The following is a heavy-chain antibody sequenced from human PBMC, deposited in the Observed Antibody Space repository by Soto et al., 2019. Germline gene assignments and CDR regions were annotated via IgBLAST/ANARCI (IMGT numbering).Heavy chain of an antibody. CDR1: GGSISSYY. D-gene: IGHD6-13*01. V-gene: IGHV4-59*01. CDR3: ARHGPIAAAGTVFDY. Sequence: SETLSLTCTVSGGSISSYYWSWIRQPPGKGLEWIGYIYYSGSTNYNPALKSRVTISVDTSKNQFSLKLSSVTAADTAVYYCARHGPIAAAGTVFDYWGQGTLVTVS. J-gene: IGHJ4*02. CDR2: IYYSGST.